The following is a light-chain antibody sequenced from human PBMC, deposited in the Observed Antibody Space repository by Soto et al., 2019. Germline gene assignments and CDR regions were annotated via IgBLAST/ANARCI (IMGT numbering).Light chain of an antibody. CDR1: SSNIGAGYD. J-gene: IGLJ3*02. Sequence: SVLTQPPSVSGAPGQRVTISCNESSSNIGAGYDVHWYQQLPGTAPKLLIYGNSNRPSGVPDRFSGSKSGTSASRAITGLQAEDEADYYCQSYDSRLSGWVFGGGTKLTVL. CDR3: QSYDSRLSGWV. CDR2: GNS. V-gene: IGLV1-40*01.